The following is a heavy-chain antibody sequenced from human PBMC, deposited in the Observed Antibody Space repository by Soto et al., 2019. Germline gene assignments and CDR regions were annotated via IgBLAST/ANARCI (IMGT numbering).Heavy chain of an antibody. V-gene: IGHV1-8*02. CDR1: GCTFTSYA. J-gene: IGHJ4*02. CDR3: ARTLYGDNVDY. D-gene: IGHD4-17*01. Sequence: ASVKVSCKASGCTFTSYAMHWVRQAPGQRLEWMGWMNPNSGNTGYAQKFQGRVTMTRNTSISTAYMELSSLRSEDTAVYYCARTLYGDNVDYWGQGTLVTVSS. CDR2: MNPNSGNT.